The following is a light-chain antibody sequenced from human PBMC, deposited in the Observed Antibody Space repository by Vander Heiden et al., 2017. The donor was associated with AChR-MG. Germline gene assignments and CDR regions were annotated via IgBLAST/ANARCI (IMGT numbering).Light chain of an antibody. CDR1: NIGSRG. CDR3: QVYYSTRDIYV. V-gene: IGLV3-21*02. J-gene: IGLJ1*01. CDR2: DDT. Sequence: SYVLTQPPSVSVAPGQTARITCGGNNIGSRGIHWYQQKPGQAPILVVYDDTYRPSGIPERFSGSKSGATATLTISRVEAGDEADYFCQVYYSTRDIYVFGTGTTVTVL.